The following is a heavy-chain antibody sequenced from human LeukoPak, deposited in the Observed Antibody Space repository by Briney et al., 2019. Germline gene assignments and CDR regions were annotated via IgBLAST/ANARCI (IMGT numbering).Heavy chain of an antibody. J-gene: IGHJ4*02. V-gene: IGHV3-7*04. CDR3: ARGGYVSSPGLN. CDR2: IKQDGSEM. Sequence: GGSLRLSCAASGLTFSSYWMNCVRHAPGKGLEWLGNIKQDGSEMYYVDSVKGRFTISRDNAKNSLYLQTNSLRAEDTAVYYCARGGYVSSPGLNWGQGTLVTVSS. D-gene: IGHD3-16*01. CDR1: GLTFSSYW.